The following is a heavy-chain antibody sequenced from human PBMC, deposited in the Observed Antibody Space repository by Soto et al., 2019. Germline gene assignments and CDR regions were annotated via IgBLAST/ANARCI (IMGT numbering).Heavy chain of an antibody. CDR1: GFTFSSYG. Sequence: ESGGGVVQPGRSLRLSCVGSGFTFSSYGIHWARQAPGKGLEWGAVVSYEGRGKYYADSVKGRFTISRDNSKNTLYLQMNTLGVEDTAVYHCARDAEAYVNVMGTIRSGYYYHGLDVWGQGTTVFVSS. D-gene: IGHD1-1*01. V-gene: IGHV3-30*03. CDR3: ARDAEAYVNVMGTIRSGYYYHGLDV. J-gene: IGHJ6*02. CDR2: VSYEGRGK.